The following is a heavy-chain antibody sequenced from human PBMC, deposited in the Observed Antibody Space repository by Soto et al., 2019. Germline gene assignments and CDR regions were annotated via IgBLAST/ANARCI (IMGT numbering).Heavy chain of an antibody. CDR1: GYTFTSYG. D-gene: IGHD6-13*01. CDR2: IGAYNGNT. J-gene: IGHJ4*02. CDR3: ARGTIAAVAETAGTCELGY. Sequence: ASVKVSCKASGYTFTSYGISWVRQAPGQGLEWMGWIGAYNGNTNYAQKLQGRVTMTTDTSTSTAYMELRSLRSDDTAVYYCARGTIAAVAETAGTCELGYWGQGTLVTVSS. V-gene: IGHV1-18*01.